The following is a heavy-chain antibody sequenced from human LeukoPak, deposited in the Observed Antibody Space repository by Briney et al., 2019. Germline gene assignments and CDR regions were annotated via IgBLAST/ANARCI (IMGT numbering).Heavy chain of an antibody. D-gene: IGHD5-18*01. V-gene: IGHV3-21*01. Sequence: GGSLRLSCAASGFTFSSYSMNWVRQAPGKGLEWVSSISSSSSYIYYADSVKGRFTISRDNAKNSLYLQMNSLRAEDTAVFYCAGGTTWIQLWSFDYWGQGTLVTVSS. CDR2: ISSSSSYI. CDR3: AGGTTWIQLWSFDY. J-gene: IGHJ4*02. CDR1: GFTFSSYS.